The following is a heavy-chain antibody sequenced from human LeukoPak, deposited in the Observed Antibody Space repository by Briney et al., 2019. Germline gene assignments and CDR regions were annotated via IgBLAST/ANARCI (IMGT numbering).Heavy chain of an antibody. CDR1: GYSLSDYW. CDR2: IFPGDSDT. D-gene: IGHD4-17*01. J-gene: IGHJ4*02. CDR3: ARGYDYGDYVEYFDY. V-gene: IGHV5-51*01. Sequence: GDSLKISGKGSGYSLSDYWIGWVRQMPGKGLEWLGVIFPGDSDTRYSPSFQGQVTISADKSINTAYLQWSSLKASDTAMYFCARGYDYGDYVEYFDYWGQGTLVTVSS.